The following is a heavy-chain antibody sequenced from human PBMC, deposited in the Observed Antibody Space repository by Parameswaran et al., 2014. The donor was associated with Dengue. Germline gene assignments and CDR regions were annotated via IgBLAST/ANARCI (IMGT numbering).Heavy chain of an antibody. Sequence: RWIRQPPGKGLEWVGFIRSKAYGGTTEYAASVKGRFTISRDDSKSIAYLQMNSLKTEDTAVYYCTRDRPKTSVHRYYYDSSGYYYFDYWGQGTLVTVSS. J-gene: IGHJ4*02. CDR2: IRSKAYGGTT. D-gene: IGHD3-22*01. CDR3: TRDRPKTSVHRYYYDSSGYYYFDY. V-gene: IGHV3-49*02.